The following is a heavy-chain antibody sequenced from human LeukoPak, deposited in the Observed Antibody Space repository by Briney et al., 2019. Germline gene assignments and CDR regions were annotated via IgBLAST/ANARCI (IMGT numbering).Heavy chain of an antibody. CDR3: ARDSMVRGVISYYYYYMDV. V-gene: IGHV4-39*07. CDR1: GGSISSSSYY. CDR2: IYYSGST. J-gene: IGHJ6*03. D-gene: IGHD3-10*01. Sequence: SETLSLTCTVSGGSISSSSYYWGWIRQPPGKGLEWIGSIYYSGSTYYNPSLKSRVTISVDTSKNQFSLKLSSVTAADTAVYYCARDSMVRGVISYYYYYMDVWGKGTTVTISS.